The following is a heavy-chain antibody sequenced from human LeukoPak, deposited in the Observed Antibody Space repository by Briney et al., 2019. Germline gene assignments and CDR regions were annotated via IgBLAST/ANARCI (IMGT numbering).Heavy chain of an antibody. J-gene: IGHJ3*02. V-gene: IGHV7-4-1*02. D-gene: IGHD3-22*01. CDR1: GYTFTTYA. Sequence: ASVKVSCKASGYTFTTYAMNWVRQAPGHGLEWMGWISTNTGNPTYAQGFTGRFVFSLDTSVSTAYLQISSLKAEDTAVYYCARVVDYYDSSGPRGWDAFDIWGQGTMVTVSS. CDR2: ISTNTGNP. CDR3: ARVVDYYDSSGPRGWDAFDI.